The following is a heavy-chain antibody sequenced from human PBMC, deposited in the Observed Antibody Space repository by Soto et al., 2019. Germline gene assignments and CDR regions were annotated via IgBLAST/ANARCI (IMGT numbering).Heavy chain of an antibody. Sequence: LRLSCAASGFTFSSYDMHWVRQATGKGLEWVSAIGTAGDTYYPGSVKGRFTISRENAKNSLYLQMNSLRAGDTAVYCCARDRDRSGVVVMLDYWGQGTLVTVSS. J-gene: IGHJ4*02. V-gene: IGHV3-13*01. CDR2: IGTAGDT. CDR3: ARDRDRSGVVVMLDY. D-gene: IGHD3-22*01. CDR1: GFTFSSYD.